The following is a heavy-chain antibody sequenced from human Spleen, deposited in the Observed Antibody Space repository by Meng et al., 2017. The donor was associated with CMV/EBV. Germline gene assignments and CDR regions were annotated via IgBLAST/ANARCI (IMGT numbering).Heavy chain of an antibody. CDR1: GCTWRKYA. CDR2: IDSGGSRT. CDR3: AKEDKGYTEEGRS. J-gene: IGHJ5*02. D-gene: IGHD3-10*01. Sequence: CVAAGCTWRKYARGGGRQARGEGLEWVAGIDSGGSRTFYANSVKGRFTISRDNSKDTLYLQMNSLKAEDTAVYYCAKEDKGYTEEGRSWGQGTLVTVSS. V-gene: IGHV3-23*03.